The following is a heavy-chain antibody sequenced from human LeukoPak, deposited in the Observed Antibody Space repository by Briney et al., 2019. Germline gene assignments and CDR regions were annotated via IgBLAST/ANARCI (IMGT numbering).Heavy chain of an antibody. CDR3: AKEQSTDSAWFGELLE. V-gene: IGHV3-23*01. D-gene: IGHD3-10*01. Sequence: SGGSLRLSCAASGFTFSSSAMSWVRQAPGKGLEWVSGISGSGDNTYYADSVKGRFTISRDNSKFTLYLQMNSLRAEDTALYYCAKEQSTDSAWFGELLEWGQGNMVTVSS. CDR2: ISGSGDNT. J-gene: IGHJ4*02. CDR1: GFTFSSSA.